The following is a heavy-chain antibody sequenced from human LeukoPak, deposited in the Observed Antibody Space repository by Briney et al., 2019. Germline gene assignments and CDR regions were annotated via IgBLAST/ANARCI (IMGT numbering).Heavy chain of an antibody. CDR2: ISGSGGST. V-gene: IGHV3-23*01. CDR1: GFTFRSHA. Sequence: QPGGSLRLSCAASGFTFRSHAMSWVRQAPGKGLEWASAISGSGGSTYYADSVKGRFTISRDNSKNTLYLQMNSLRAEDTAVYYCAKVALSDYGDYVWYFGYWGQGTLVTVSS. CDR3: AKVALSDYGDYVWYFGY. J-gene: IGHJ4*02. D-gene: IGHD4-17*01.